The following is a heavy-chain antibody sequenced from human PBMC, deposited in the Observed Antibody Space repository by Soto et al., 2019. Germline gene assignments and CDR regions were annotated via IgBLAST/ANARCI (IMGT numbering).Heavy chain of an antibody. CDR3: AKGGSEQWYLVDI. D-gene: IGHD6-19*01. Sequence: VQLLESGGGLVQPGGSLRLSCAASGFTFSSYGMHWVRQAPGKGLEWVAVISYDGSNKYYADSVKGRFTISRDNSKNTLYLQMNSLRAEDTAVYYCAKGGSEQWYLVDIWGQGTMVTVSS. V-gene: IGHV3-30*18. CDR2: ISYDGSNK. CDR1: GFTFSSYG. J-gene: IGHJ3*02.